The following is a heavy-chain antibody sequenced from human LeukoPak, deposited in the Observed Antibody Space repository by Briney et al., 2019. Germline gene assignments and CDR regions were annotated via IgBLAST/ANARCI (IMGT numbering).Heavy chain of an antibody. J-gene: IGHJ4*02. CDR3: AKVGFSEMEWLLYSDH. CDR2: MYSGDST. D-gene: IGHD3-3*01. Sequence: GGSLRLSCAASGFTVRSNYMSWVRQAPGKGLEWVSVMYSGDSTYYDDSVKGRFTISRDNSKNTLYLQMNSLRAEDTAVYYCAKVGFSEMEWLLYSDHWGQGTLVTVSS. CDR1: GFTVRSNY. V-gene: IGHV3-53*01.